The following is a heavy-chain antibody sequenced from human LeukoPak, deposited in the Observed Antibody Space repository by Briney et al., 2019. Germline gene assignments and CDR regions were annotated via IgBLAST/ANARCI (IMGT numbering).Heavy chain of an antibody. D-gene: IGHD2-15*01. V-gene: IGHV3-30*02. CDR1: GFTFSSYG. Sequence: RGSLRLSCAASGFTFSSYGMHWVRQAPGKGLEWVAFIRYDGSNKYYADSVKGRFTISRDNSKSTLYLQMNSLRAEDTAVYYCAKDRPILVVVAATLDYWGQGTLVTVSS. CDR2: IRYDGSNK. CDR3: AKDRPILVVVAATLDY. J-gene: IGHJ4*02.